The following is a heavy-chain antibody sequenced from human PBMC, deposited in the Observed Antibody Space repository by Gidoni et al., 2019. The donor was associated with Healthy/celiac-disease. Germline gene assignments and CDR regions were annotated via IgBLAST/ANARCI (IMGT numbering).Heavy chain of an antibody. CDR3: ARARRDFGVVIIGHTFDY. J-gene: IGHJ4*02. CDR2: INHSGST. Sequence: QVQLQPWGAGLLKPSETLSLTCAVYGGSFSGYYWSWIRQPPGKGLEWIGEINHSGSTNYNPSLKSRVTISVDTSKNQFSLKLSSVTAADTAVYYCARARRDFGVVIIGHTFDYWGQGTLVTVSS. CDR1: GGSFSGYY. D-gene: IGHD3-3*01. V-gene: IGHV4-34*01.